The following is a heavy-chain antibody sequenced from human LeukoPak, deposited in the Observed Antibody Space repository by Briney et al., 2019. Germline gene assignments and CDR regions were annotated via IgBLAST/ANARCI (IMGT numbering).Heavy chain of an antibody. CDR3: ARVNCGGDCYRIQH. Sequence: SETLSLTCTVSGGSISSGGYYWSWIRQPPGKGLEWIGEINHSGSTNYNPSLKSRVTISVDTSKNQFSLKLSSVTAADTAVYYCARVNCGGDCYRIQHWGQGTLVTVSS. CDR1: GGSISSGGYY. J-gene: IGHJ1*01. D-gene: IGHD2-21*02. V-gene: IGHV4-39*07. CDR2: INHSGST.